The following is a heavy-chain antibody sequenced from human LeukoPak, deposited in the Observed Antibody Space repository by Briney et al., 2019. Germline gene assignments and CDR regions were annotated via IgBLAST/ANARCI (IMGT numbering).Heavy chain of an antibody. V-gene: IGHV3-23*01. CDR1: GFTFSSYA. J-gene: IGHJ4*02. CDR3: AKGRTPCVMVVAATLDGFDY. CDR2: ISGSGGST. Sequence: GGSLRLSCAASGFTFSSYAMSWVRQAPGKGLEWVSAISGSGGSTYYADSVKGRFTISRDNSKNTLYLQMNSLRAEDTAVYYCAKGRTPCVMVVAATLDGFDYWGQGTLVTVSS. D-gene: IGHD2-15*01.